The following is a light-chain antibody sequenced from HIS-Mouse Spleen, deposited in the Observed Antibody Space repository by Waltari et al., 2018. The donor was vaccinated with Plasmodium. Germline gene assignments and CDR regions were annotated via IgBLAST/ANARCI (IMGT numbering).Light chain of an antibody. J-gene: IGLJ3*02. Sequence: SYELTQPPSVSVYPGKTARNTCPGDALPTQYAYWYQQKQGQAPVLVIYKDSERPSGIPERFSGSSSGTTVTLTISGVQAEDEADYYCQSADSSGTPNWVFGGGTKLTVL. CDR2: KDS. V-gene: IGLV3-25*03. CDR1: ALPTQY. CDR3: QSADSSGTPNWV.